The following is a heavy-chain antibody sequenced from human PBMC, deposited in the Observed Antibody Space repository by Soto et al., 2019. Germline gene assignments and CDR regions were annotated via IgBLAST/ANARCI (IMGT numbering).Heavy chain of an antibody. J-gene: IGHJ4*02. CDR3: AKAITSIGVSSRARAAVIDN. D-gene: IGHD3-16*01. CDR2: ISYEGKNK. Sequence: QVQLVESGGGVVQPGRSLRLSCAASGFTFSSYGMHWVRQAPGKGLEWVSVISYEGKNKYYADSVKGRFTISRDNAENAVSLLMNSLRPEDTAVYYCAKAITSIGVSSRARAAVIDNWGQGTMVSVSS. CDR1: GFTFSSYG. V-gene: IGHV3-30*18.